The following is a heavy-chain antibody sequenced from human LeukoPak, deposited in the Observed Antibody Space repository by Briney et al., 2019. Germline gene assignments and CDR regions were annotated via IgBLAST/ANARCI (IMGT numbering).Heavy chain of an antibody. CDR3: AKGEQWLVLYFQH. V-gene: IGHV3-23*01. D-gene: IGHD6-19*01. Sequence: GGSLRLSCAPSGFTFSNYGMHWVRQAPGKGLEWVAAISGSGGGTDYADSVKGRFTISRDNSKNTLYLQMNSLRAEDTAVYYCAKGEQWLVLYFQHWGQGTLVTVSS. CDR2: ISGSGGGT. CDR1: GFTFSNYG. J-gene: IGHJ1*01.